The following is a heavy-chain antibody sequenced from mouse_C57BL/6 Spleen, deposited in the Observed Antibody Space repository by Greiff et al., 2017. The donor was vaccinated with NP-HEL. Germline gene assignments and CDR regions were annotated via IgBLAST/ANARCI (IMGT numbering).Heavy chain of an antibody. Sequence: EVQLQESGEGLVKPGGSLKLSCAASGFTFSSYAMSWVRQTPEKRLEWVAYISSGGDYIYYADTVKGRFTISRDNARNTLYLQMSSLKSEDTAMYYCTRGNYGSSSWYFDVWGTGTTVTVSS. CDR2: ISSGGDYI. J-gene: IGHJ1*03. CDR3: TRGNYGSSSWYFDV. CDR1: GFTFSSYA. D-gene: IGHD1-1*01. V-gene: IGHV5-9-1*02.